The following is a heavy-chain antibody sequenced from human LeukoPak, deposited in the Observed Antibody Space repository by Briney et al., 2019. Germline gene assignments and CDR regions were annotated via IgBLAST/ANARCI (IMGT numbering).Heavy chain of an antibody. CDR1: GGSISSGSYY. CDR2: IYTSGST. Sequence: ASETLSLTCTVSGGSISSGSYYWSWIRQPAGKGLEWIGRIYTSGSTNYNPSLKSRVTISVDTSKNQFSLKLSSVTAADTAVYYCARAGGVFGVVIPDYYMDVWGKGTTVTVSS. D-gene: IGHD3-3*01. CDR3: ARAGGVFGVVIPDYYMDV. J-gene: IGHJ6*03. V-gene: IGHV4-61*02.